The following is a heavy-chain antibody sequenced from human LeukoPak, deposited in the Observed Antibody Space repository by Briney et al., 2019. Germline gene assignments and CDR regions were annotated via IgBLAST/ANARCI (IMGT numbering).Heavy chain of an antibody. D-gene: IGHD3-22*01. J-gene: IGHJ3*02. V-gene: IGHV3-43*02. Sequence: GGSLRLSCAASGFTFDDYAMHWVRQAPGKGLEWVSLISGDGGSTYYADSVKGRFTISRDNSKNSLYLQMNSLRTEDTALYYCAKDMESEYYDSSGHWAFGIWGQGTMVTVSS. CDR3: AKDMESEYYDSSGHWAFGI. CDR1: GFTFDDYA. CDR2: ISGDGGST.